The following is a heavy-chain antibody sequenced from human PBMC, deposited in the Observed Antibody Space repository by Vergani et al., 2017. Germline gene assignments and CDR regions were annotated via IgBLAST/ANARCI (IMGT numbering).Heavy chain of an antibody. D-gene: IGHD3-10*01. CDR3: ARGTVDYYGSGSFGLDAFDI. CDR2: IIPIFGTA. V-gene: IGHV1-69*01. J-gene: IGHJ3*02. Sequence: QVQLVQSGAEVKKPGSSVKVSCKASGGTFSSYAISWVRQAPGQGLEWMGGIIPIFGTANYAQKFQGRVTITADESTSTAYMALSSLRSEDTAVYYCARGTVDYYGSGSFGLDAFDIWGQGTMVTVSS. CDR1: GGTFSSYA.